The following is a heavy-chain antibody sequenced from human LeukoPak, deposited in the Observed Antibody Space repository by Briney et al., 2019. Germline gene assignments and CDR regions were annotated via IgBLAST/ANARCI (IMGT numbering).Heavy chain of an antibody. CDR3: ARRFGELLYPPYYYYYYMDV. V-gene: IGHV4-34*01. Sequence: PSETLSLTCAVYGGSFSGYYWSWIRQPPGKGLEWIGEISQSGITNYNPSLKSRVTISLDTSKNQFSLRLSSVTAADTAVYYCARRFGELLYPPYYYYYYMDVWGKGTTVTVSS. D-gene: IGHD3-10*01. J-gene: IGHJ6*03. CDR2: ISQSGIT. CDR1: GGSFSGYY.